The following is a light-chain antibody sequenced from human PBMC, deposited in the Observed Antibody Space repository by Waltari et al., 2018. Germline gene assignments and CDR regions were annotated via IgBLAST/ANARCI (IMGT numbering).Light chain of an antibody. CDR1: QRISSY. Sequence: DIQMTQSPSSLSASVRDRVTITCRASQRISSYLNWYQQKPGKAPKLLIYAASSLQSGVPSRFSGSGSGTDFTLTISSLQPEDFATYYCQQSYSTPPTFGGGTKVEIK. V-gene: IGKV1-39*01. CDR3: QQSYSTPPT. J-gene: IGKJ4*01. CDR2: AAS.